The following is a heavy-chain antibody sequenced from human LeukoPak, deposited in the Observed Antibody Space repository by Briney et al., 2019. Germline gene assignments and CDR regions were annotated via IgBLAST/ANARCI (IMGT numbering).Heavy chain of an antibody. CDR2: IYHTGST. CDR1: GGSISGTDW. Sequence: PSETLSLTCTVSGGSISGTDWWSWVRQPPGKGLEWIGEIYHTGSTNYNPSLESRVTISVDKSKSHFSLKVTSVTAADTAIYYCARVVGNTNFDSWGQGALVTVSS. J-gene: IGHJ4*02. CDR3: ARVVGNTNFDS. D-gene: IGHD2-21*01. V-gene: IGHV4-4*02.